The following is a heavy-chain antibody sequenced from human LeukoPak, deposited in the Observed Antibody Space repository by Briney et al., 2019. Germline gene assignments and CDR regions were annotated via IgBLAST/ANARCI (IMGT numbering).Heavy chain of an antibody. V-gene: IGHV4-34*01. CDR1: GGSFSGYY. J-gene: IGHJ4*02. D-gene: IGHD6-19*01. CDR3: ARGGVPNSSGWYNGY. CDR2: INHSGST. Sequence: SETLSLTCAVYGGSFSGYYWSWIRQPPGKGLEWIGEINHSGSTNYNPSLKSRVTISVDTSKNQFSLKLSSVTAADTAVYYCARGGVPNSSGWYNGYWGQGTLVTVSS.